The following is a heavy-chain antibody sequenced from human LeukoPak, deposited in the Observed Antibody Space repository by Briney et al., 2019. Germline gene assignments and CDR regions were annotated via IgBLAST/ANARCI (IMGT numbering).Heavy chain of an antibody. CDR3: ARGVVPAAQNYYFDY. CDR1: GGSISSGGYY. Sequence: SETLSLTCTVSGGSISSGGYYWSWIRQHPGKGLEWIGYIYYSGSTYYNPSLKSRVTISVDTSKNQFSLKPSSVTAADTAVYYCARGVVPAAQNYYFDYWGQGTLVTVSS. J-gene: IGHJ4*02. D-gene: IGHD2-2*01. CDR2: IYYSGST. V-gene: IGHV4-31*03.